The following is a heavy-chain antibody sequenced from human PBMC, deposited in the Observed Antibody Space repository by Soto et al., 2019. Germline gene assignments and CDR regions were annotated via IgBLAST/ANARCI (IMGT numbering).Heavy chain of an antibody. CDR3: ARAKGGYVPLGYYYGMDV. J-gene: IGHJ6*02. D-gene: IGHD5-18*01. V-gene: IGHV3-11*01. CDR2: ISSSGSTI. CDR1: GFTFSDYY. Sequence: GGSMRLSCAASGFTFSDYYMSWIRQAPGKGLEWVSYISSSGSTIYYADSVKGRFTISRDNAKNSLYLQMNSLRAEDTAVYYCARAKGGYVPLGYYYGMDVWGQGTTVTVSS.